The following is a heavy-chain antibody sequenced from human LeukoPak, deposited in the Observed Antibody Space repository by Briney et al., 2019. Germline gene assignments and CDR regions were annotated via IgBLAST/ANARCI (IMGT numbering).Heavy chain of an antibody. V-gene: IGHV4-34*01. D-gene: IGHD2-2*01. Sequence: SETLSLTCAVYGGSFSGYYWSWIRQPPGKGLEWIGEINHSGSTNYNPSLKSRVTISVDTSKNQFSLKLSSVTAADTAVYYCARVGYCSSTSCYASDYWGQGTLVTVS. CDR1: GGSFSGYY. J-gene: IGHJ4*02. CDR2: INHSGST. CDR3: ARVGYCSSTSCYASDY.